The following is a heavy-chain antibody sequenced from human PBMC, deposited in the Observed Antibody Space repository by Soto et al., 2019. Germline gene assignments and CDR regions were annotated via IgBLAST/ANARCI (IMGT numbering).Heavy chain of an antibody. CDR2: IDHTGST. CDR3: ARVRRGIIIAQYYYYGMDV. J-gene: IGHJ6*02. V-gene: IGHV4-34*01. D-gene: IGHD3-10*01. Sequence: PSETLSLTCAVYGGSFIGYYWIFIRHPPLKGLEWIAEIDHTGSTNYNPSLQSRVTISADTSKNQFSLSLSTVTAADTAVYYCARVRRGIIIAQYYYYGMDVWGQGTTVTVSS. CDR1: GGSFIGYY.